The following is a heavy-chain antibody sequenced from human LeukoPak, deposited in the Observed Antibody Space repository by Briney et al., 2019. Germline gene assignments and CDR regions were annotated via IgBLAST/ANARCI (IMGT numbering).Heavy chain of an antibody. CDR2: IYYSGST. J-gene: IGHJ5*02. D-gene: IGHD3-22*01. CDR1: GGSISSYY. V-gene: IGHV4-59*01. CDR3: ARERAYYDSSGYSGWFDP. Sequence: SETLSLTCTVSGGSISSYYWSWIRQPPGKGLEWIGYIYYSGSTNYNPSLKSRVTISVDTSKNQFSLKLSSVTAADTAVYYCARERAYYDSSGYSGWFDPWGQGTLVTVSS.